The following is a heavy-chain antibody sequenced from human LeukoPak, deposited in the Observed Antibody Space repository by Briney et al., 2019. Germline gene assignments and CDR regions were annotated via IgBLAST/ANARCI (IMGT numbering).Heavy chain of an antibody. D-gene: IGHD6-13*01. V-gene: IGHV4-59*01. CDR3: GVYIAAAQYGY. CDR2: IYYSGTT. J-gene: IGHJ4*02. Sequence: PSETLSLTCTVSGGSISSYYWSWIRQPPGKGLEWIGYIYYSGTTNYNPSLKSRVTISVDTSKNQFSLKLSSVTAADTAVHARGVYIAAAQYGYWGQGTLVTVSS. CDR1: GGSISSYY.